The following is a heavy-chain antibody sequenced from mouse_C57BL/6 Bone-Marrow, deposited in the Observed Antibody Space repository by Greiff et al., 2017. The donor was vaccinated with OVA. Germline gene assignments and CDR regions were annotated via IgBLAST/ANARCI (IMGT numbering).Heavy chain of an antibody. Sequence: QVQLQQPGAELVRPGSSVKLSCKASGYTFTSYWMHWVKQRPIQGLEWIGNIDPSDSETHYNQKFKDKATLTVDKSSSTAYMQLSSLTSEDSAVYYCARIYYGYDGFAYWGQGTLVTVSA. CDR1: GYTFTSYW. D-gene: IGHD2-2*01. V-gene: IGHV1-52*01. CDR2: IDPSDSET. J-gene: IGHJ3*01. CDR3: ARIYYGYDGFAY.